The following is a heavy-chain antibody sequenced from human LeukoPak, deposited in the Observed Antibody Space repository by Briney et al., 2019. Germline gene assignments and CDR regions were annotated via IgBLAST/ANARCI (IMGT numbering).Heavy chain of an antibody. J-gene: IGHJ3*02. Sequence: PSETLSLTCAVYGGSFSGYYWSWIRQPPGKGLEWIGEINHSGSTDYNPSLKSRVTISLDTSKNQFSLKVISMTAADTAAYYCTKSDGYGLIRICGRGTMVTVSS. CDR1: GGSFSGYY. D-gene: IGHD3-10*01. V-gene: IGHV4-34*01. CDR3: TKSDGYGLIRI. CDR2: INHSGST.